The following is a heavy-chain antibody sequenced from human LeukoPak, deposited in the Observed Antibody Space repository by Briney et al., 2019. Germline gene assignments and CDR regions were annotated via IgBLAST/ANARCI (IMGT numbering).Heavy chain of an antibody. CDR2: VSGGGGST. CDR3: AKDLEQLVRRGYYYYMDV. J-gene: IGHJ6*03. V-gene: IGHV3-23*01. CDR1: GFTLSSYA. Sequence: QPGGSLRLSCAASGFTLSSYAMSWVRQAPGKGLEWVSIVSGGGGSTYYADSVKGRFTISRDNSKNTLYLQMNSLRAEDTAVYYCAKDLEQLVRRGYYYYMDVWGKGTTVTVSS. D-gene: IGHD6-13*01.